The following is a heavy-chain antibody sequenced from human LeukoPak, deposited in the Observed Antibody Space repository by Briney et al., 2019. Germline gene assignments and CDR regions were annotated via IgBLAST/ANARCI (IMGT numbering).Heavy chain of an antibody. CDR3: ARGKGRNRGLVATIFSNWFDP. CDR1: GGSFSGYY. CDR2: INHSGST. D-gene: IGHD5-12*01. J-gene: IGHJ5*02. Sequence: SETLSLTCAVYGGSFSGYYWSWIRQPPGKGLEWIGEINHSGSTNYNPSLKSRVTISVDTSKNQFSLKLSSVTAADTAVYYCARGKGRNRGLVATIFSNWFDPWGQGTLVTVSS. V-gene: IGHV4-34*01.